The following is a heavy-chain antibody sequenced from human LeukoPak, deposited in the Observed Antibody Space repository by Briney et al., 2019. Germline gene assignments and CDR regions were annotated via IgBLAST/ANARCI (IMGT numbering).Heavy chain of an antibody. D-gene: IGHD2-2*01. Sequence: PSETLPLTCAVYGGSFSGYYWSWIRQPPGKGLEWIGEINHSGSTNYNPSLKSRVTISVDTSKNQFSLKLSSVTAADTAVYYCARRSSRGYYYMDVWGKGTTVTVSS. CDR2: INHSGST. CDR1: GGSFSGYY. V-gene: IGHV4-34*01. CDR3: ARRSSRGYYYMDV. J-gene: IGHJ6*03.